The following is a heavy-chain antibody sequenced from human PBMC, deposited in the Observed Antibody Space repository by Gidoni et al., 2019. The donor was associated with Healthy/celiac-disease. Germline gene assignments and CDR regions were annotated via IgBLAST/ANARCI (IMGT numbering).Heavy chain of an antibody. Sequence: EVQLVESGGGLVKPGGSLRLSCAASGFTFSSYSMNWVRQAPGKGLEWVSSISSSSSYIYYADSVKGRFTISRDNAKNSLYLQMNSLRAEDTAVYYCARGYCSSTSCPYRDYWGQGTLVTVSS. V-gene: IGHV3-21*01. J-gene: IGHJ4*02. CDR1: GFTFSSYS. CDR2: ISSSSSYI. CDR3: ARGYCSSTSCPYRDY. D-gene: IGHD2-2*01.